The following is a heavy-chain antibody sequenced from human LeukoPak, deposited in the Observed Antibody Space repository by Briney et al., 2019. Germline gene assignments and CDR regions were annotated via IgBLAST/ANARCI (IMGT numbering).Heavy chain of an antibody. CDR1: GYTFTGYY. V-gene: IGHV1-2*06. J-gene: IGHJ4*02. CDR2: INPNSGGT. Sequence: VASVKVSCKASGYTFTGYYMHWVRHAPGQGLEWMGRINPNSGGTNYAQKFQGRVTMTRDTSISTAYMELSRLRSDDTAVYYCARGEANGLRYFDWLLDWGQGTLVTVSS. CDR3: ARGEANGLRYFDWLLD. D-gene: IGHD3-9*01.